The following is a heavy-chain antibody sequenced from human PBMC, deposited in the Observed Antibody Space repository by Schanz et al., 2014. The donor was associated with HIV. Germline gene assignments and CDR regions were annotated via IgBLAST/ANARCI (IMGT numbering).Heavy chain of an antibody. J-gene: IGHJ4*02. CDR3: VRGVIYYDSGSYYNYFDY. CDR1: GETFSSYV. D-gene: IGHD3-10*01. V-gene: IGHV1-69*06. CDR2: IIPISGTA. Sequence: QVQLVQSGAAVKKPGSSVRVSCKASGETFSSYVISWVRQAPGQGLEWMGGIIPISGTANYAQKFQGRVTMTADKSTSAAYMELSSLRSEDTAVYYCVRGVIYYDSGSYYNYFDYWGQGTLVTVSS.